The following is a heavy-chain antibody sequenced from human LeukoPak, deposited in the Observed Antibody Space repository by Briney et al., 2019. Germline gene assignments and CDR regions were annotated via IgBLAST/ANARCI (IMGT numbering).Heavy chain of an antibody. CDR3: VKHYDFWSGYGSNWFDP. D-gene: IGHD3-3*01. Sequence: HPGGSLRLSCAASGFTFSSYWMSWVRQAPGKGLEWVANIKEDGSEKYYVDSVKGRFTISRDNAKNSLYLQMNSLRAEDTAVYYCVKHYDFWSGYGSNWFDPWGQGILVTVSS. CDR1: GFTFSSYW. V-gene: IGHV3-7*01. CDR2: IKEDGSEK. J-gene: IGHJ5*02.